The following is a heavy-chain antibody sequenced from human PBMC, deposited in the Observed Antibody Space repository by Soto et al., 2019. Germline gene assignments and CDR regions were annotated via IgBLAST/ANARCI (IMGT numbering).Heavy chain of an antibody. V-gene: IGHV3-21*01. Sequence: ASETLSLTCTVSGGSISSSSYYWGWVRQAPGKGLEWVSSISSTTNYIYYADSMKGRFTVSRDNAKNSVYLEMNSLSAEDTAVYYCARESEDLTSNFDYWGQGTLVTVSS. CDR2: ISSTTNYI. J-gene: IGHJ4*02. CDR3: ARESEDLTSNFDY. CDR1: GGSISSSSYY.